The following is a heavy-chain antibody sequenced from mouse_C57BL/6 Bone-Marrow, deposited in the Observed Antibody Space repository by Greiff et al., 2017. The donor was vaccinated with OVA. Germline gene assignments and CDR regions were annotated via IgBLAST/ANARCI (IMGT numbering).Heavy chain of an antibody. CDR1: GYAFSSYW. D-gene: IGHD1-1*01. J-gene: IGHJ4*01. CDR3: ARGGLRNAMDY. V-gene: IGHV1-80*01. CDR2: IYPGDGDT. Sequence: QVQLQQSGAELVKPGASVKISCKASGYAFSSYWMNWVKQRPGKGLEWIGQIYPGDGDTNYNGKFKGKATLTADKSSSTAYMQLSSLTSEDAAVYFCARGGLRNAMDYWGQGTSVTVSS.